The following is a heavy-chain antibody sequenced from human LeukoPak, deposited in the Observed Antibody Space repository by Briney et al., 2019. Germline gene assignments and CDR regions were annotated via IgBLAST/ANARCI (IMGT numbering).Heavy chain of an antibody. J-gene: IGHJ3*02. D-gene: IGHD3-9*01. CDR1: GFTFSSYS. CDR3: ARSRDFDWFHDAFDI. V-gene: IGHV3-48*04. Sequence: GGSLRLSCAASGFTFSSYSMNWVRQAPGKGLEWVSYISSSSSTIYYADSVKGRFTISRDNAKNSLYLQMNSLRAEDTAVYYCARSRDFDWFHDAFDIWGQGTMVTVSS. CDR2: ISSSSSTI.